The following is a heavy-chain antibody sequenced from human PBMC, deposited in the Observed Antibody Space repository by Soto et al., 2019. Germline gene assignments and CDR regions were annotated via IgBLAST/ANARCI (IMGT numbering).Heavy chain of an antibody. CDR3: ASHAVHSSGFTDY. D-gene: IGHD6-19*01. Sequence: QLQLQESGPGLVKPSETLSLTCTVSGGSISSSSYYWGWIRQPPGKGLEWIGSIYYSGSTYYNPSHKGRVTISVDTSKNQFALKLSSVTAADTAVYYCASHAVHSSGFTDYWGQGTLVTVSS. CDR2: IYYSGST. J-gene: IGHJ4*02. CDR1: GGSISSSSYY. V-gene: IGHV4-39*01.